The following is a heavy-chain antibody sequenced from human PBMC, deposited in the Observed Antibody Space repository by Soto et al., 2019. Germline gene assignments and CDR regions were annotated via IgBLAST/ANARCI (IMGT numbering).Heavy chain of an antibody. CDR1: GHTLTGFD. Sequence: QVQLVQSGAEVKKPGASVKVSCEASGHTLTGFDVNWLRQAAGQGLEWMGWMNPNSGHTGYAQKFQGRVTIGAGYMELSSLGSEDTAVYYCGTVPSGQSRGWYVGPWCQGTLVIVSS. CDR2: MNPNSGHT. CDR3: GTVPSGQSRGWYVGP. V-gene: IGHV1-8*01. D-gene: IGHD6-19*01. J-gene: IGHJ5*02.